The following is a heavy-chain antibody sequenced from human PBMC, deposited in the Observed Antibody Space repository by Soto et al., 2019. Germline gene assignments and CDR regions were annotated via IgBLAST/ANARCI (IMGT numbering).Heavy chain of an antibody. D-gene: IGHD3-3*01. CDR3: ARGLSGVLLT. J-gene: IGHJ5*02. Sequence: SETLSLTCTVSGSSVRSSTYCWGWIRQAPGKGLEWIGSIYYSGSTYYNPSLKSRVTISVDTSKNQFSLQLNSVTPEDTAVYYCARGLSGVLLTWGQGTLVTVSS. CDR1: GSSVRSSTYC. CDR2: IYYSGST. V-gene: IGHV4-39*01.